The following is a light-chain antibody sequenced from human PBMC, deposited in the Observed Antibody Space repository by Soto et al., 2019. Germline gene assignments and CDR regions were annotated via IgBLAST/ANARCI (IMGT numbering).Light chain of an antibody. CDR3: QQYGSSPRT. CDR2: GAS. CDR1: QSVSSNY. J-gene: IGKJ1*01. Sequence: EIVLTQSPGTLSLSPGERATLSCRASQSVSSNYLAWYQKKPGQAPRLLIYGASSRATGIPDRFSGSGAGEDFTFTLSRLEPEDFAVYYCQQYGSSPRTFGQGTKVEIK. V-gene: IGKV3-20*01.